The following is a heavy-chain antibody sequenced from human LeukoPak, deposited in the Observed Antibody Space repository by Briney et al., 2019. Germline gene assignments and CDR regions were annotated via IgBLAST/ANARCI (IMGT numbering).Heavy chain of an antibody. CDR1: GDSLSRGGFY. D-gene: IGHD3/OR15-3a*01. V-gene: IGHV4-31*03. CDR2: IKYNGDT. Sequence: SETLSLTCTVSGDSLSRGGFYCSWIRQRSGKGLEWVAYIKYNGDTFYNPSLKSRLTISRDTSKNLFSLILTSVTAADSALYFCARGTLLNYFDYWGQGALVTVSS. CDR3: ARGTLLNYFDY. J-gene: IGHJ4*02.